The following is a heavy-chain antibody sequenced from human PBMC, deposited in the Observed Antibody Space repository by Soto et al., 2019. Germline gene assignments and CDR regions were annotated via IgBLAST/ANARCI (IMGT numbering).Heavy chain of an antibody. CDR1: GGSVSSDRW. J-gene: IGHJ4*02. D-gene: IGHD2-8*01. CDR3: ATNGFFRVDS. V-gene: IGHV4-4*02. Sequence: PSETLSLTCAVSGGSVSSDRWWSWVRQSPEKGLEWIGEIYRSGSTHYNPSLKGRVSISMDKSKNHLSLNMNSVTAADTAVYFCATNGFFRVDSWGPGTLVTVSS. CDR2: IYRSGST.